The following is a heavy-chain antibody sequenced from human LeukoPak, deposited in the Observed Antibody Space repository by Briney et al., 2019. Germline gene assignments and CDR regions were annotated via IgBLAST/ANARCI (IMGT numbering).Heavy chain of an antibody. CDR3: ARGPPPLYSGSYRPLDL. D-gene: IGHD1-26*01. Sequence: ASVKVSCKASGGTFSSYAISWVRQAPGQGLEWMGRIIPILGIANYAQKLQGRLTITADGSTSTVYMELRSLRSDDTAVYFCARGPPPLYSGSYRPLDLWGQGTLVTVSS. CDR2: IIPILGIA. J-gene: IGHJ5*02. CDR1: GGTFSSYA. V-gene: IGHV1-69*04.